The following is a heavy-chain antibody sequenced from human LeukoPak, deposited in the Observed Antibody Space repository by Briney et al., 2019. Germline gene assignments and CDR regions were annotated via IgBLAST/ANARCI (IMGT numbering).Heavy chain of an antibody. J-gene: IGHJ3*02. Sequence: ASVKVSCKASGGTLSSYAISWVRQAPGQGLEWMGRIIPILGIANYAQKFKGRVSITADKSTNTAHLELSNLRSEDTAVYYCTREGVYSPDPTSYHRLPFDIWGKGTVVIVSS. V-gene: IGHV1-69*04. CDR2: IIPILGIA. CDR3: TREGVYSPDPTSYHRLPFDI. D-gene: IGHD3-16*02. CDR1: GGTLSSYA.